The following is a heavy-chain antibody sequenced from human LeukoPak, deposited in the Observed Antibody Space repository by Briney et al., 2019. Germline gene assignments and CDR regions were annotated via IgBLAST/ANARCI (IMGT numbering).Heavy chain of an antibody. V-gene: IGHV3-30*02. CDR1: GFTFSSYG. D-gene: IGHD5-18*01. CDR3: AKGRIQLWSPSPLDY. CDR2: IRYDGSNK. Sequence: AGGSLRLPCAASGFTFSSYGMHWVRQAPGKGLEWVAFIRYDGSNKYYADSVKGRFTISRDNSKNTLYLQMNSLRAEDTAVYYCAKGRIQLWSPSPLDYWGQGTLVTVSS. J-gene: IGHJ4*02.